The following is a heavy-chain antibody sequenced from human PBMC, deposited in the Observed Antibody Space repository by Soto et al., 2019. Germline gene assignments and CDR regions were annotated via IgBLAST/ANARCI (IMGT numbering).Heavy chain of an antibody. CDR1: GFRFSDHY. J-gene: IGHJ4*01. Sequence: QVQLVESGGGLVKPGGSQRLSCAAAGFRFSDHYMTWIRQAPGKGLEWVSYISSGSSTIYYAHSVKGRFTISRDNAKNSLYLQMNSLRAEDTAVYYCATSSGALAASFPYYFDYWGHGTLVTVSS. CDR3: ATSSGALAASFPYYFDY. V-gene: IGHV3-11*01. D-gene: IGHD6-19*01. CDR2: ISSGSSTI.